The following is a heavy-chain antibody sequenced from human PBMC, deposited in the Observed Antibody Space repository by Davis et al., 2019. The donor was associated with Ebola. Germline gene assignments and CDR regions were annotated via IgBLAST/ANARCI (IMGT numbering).Heavy chain of an antibody. CDR1: GFTFDDYA. CDR3: AKVGIAGEFDY. J-gene: IGHJ4*02. D-gene: IGHD6-13*01. V-gene: IGHV3-43*02. Sequence: GESLKISCAASGFTFDDYAMHWVRQSPGKGLECVSLINGDGTLTYYADSVKGRFTISRDNAKNSLYLQMNSLRAEDTALYYCAKVGIAGEFDYWGQGTLVTVSS. CDR2: INGDGTLT.